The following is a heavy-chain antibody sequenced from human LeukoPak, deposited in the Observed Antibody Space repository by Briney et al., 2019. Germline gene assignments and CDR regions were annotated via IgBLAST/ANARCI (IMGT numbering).Heavy chain of an antibody. CDR3: AKPGSYSSSWYYFDY. CDR1: GFTFDDYA. Sequence: PGRSLRLSCAAYGFTFDDYAMHWVRQAPGKGLEWVSGISWNSGSIGYADSVKGRFTISRDNAKNSLYLQMNSLRAEDTALYYCAKPGSYSSSWYYFDYWGQGTLVTVSS. CDR2: ISWNSGSI. V-gene: IGHV3-9*01. D-gene: IGHD6-13*01. J-gene: IGHJ4*02.